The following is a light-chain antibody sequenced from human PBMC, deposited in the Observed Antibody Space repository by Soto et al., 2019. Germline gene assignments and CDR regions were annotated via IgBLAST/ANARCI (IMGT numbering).Light chain of an antibody. Sequence: EIVLTQSPGTLSLSPGERATLSCRASQSVSSSYLAWYQQKPGQAPRLLIYGASSRATGIPDRFIGSGSGTDFTLTISRLEPEDFAVYYYQQYGSSPYTFGRGTKLEIK. CDR1: QSVSSSY. V-gene: IGKV3-20*01. CDR2: GAS. J-gene: IGKJ2*01. CDR3: QQYGSSPYT.